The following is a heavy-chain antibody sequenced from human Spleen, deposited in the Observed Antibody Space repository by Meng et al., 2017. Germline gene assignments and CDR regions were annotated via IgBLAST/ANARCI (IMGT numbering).Heavy chain of an antibody. CDR3: ARDLAVAGYYFDY. Sequence: GESLKISCAASGFTFSNFAMNWVRQAPGKGLEWVSAISGSGGSTYYADSVKGRFTISRDNSKYTLYLQMNSLRAEDTAVYYCARDLAVAGYYFDYWGQGTLVTVSS. CDR2: ISGSGGST. J-gene: IGHJ4*02. V-gene: IGHV3-23*01. CDR1: GFTFSNFA. D-gene: IGHD6-19*01.